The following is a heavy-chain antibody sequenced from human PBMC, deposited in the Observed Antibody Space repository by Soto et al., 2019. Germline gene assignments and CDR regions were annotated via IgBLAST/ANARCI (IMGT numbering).Heavy chain of an antibody. D-gene: IGHD3-16*02. J-gene: IGHJ4*02. CDR2: ISAYNGNT. CDR3: ARVTMITFGGVIAYYFDY. V-gene: IGHV1-18*01. Sequence: GASVKVSCTDSGYSFTSYGISLGRQAPGQRLEWMGWISAYNGNTNYAQKLQGRVTMTTDTSTSTAYMELRSLRSDDTAVYYCARVTMITFGGVIAYYFDYWGQGTLVTVSS. CDR1: GYSFTSYG.